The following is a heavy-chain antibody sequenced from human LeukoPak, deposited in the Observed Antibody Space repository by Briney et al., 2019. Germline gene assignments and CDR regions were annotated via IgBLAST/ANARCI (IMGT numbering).Heavy chain of an antibody. D-gene: IGHD1-26*01. CDR2: VNPSGGAT. CDR1: GYTFTSYY. J-gene: IGHJ4*02. Sequence: GASVKVSCKASGYTFTSYYIHWVRQAPGQGLEWMGIVNPSGGATSYAQEFQGRVTMTRDTSTATVYMELSSLSSEDTAVYYCARDVGATYHFDYWGQGTVVTVSS. CDR3: ARDVGATYHFDY. V-gene: IGHV1-46*01.